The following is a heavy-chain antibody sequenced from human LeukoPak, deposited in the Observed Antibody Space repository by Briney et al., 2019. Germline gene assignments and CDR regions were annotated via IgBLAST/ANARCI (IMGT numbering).Heavy chain of an antibody. D-gene: IGHD2-15*01. V-gene: IGHV1-18*01. CDR1: GYTFTSYG. Sequence: GASVKVSCKASGYTFTSYGISWVRQAPGQGLEWMGWISAYNGNTNYAQKLQGRVTMATDTSTSTAYMELRSLRSDDTAVYYCARDCGGGSCYSPNLGSLLGYWGQGTLVTVSS. CDR2: ISAYNGNT. CDR3: ARDCGGGSCYSPNLGSLLGY. J-gene: IGHJ4*02.